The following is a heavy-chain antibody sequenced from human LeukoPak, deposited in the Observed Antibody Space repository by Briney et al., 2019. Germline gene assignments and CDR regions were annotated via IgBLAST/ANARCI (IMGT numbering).Heavy chain of an antibody. V-gene: IGHV3-33*01. J-gene: IGHJ4*02. D-gene: IGHD3-16*01. CDR2: IWYDGSNK. CDR3: ARGPRGGLTYFDY. CDR1: GFTFSSYG. Sequence: QTGGSLRLSCAASGFTFSSYGMHWVRQAPGKGLEWVAVIWYDGSNKYYADSVKGRFTISRDNSKNTLYLRMNSLRAEDTAVYYCARGPRGGLTYFDYWGQGTLVTVSS.